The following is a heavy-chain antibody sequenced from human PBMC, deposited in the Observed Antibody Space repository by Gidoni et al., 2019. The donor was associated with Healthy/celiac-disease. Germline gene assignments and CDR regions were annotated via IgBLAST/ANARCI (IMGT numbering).Heavy chain of an antibody. Sequence: QVQLQQWGAGLLKPSETLSLTCPVYGGSFSGYYWSWIRQPPGKGLEWIGEINHSGSTNYNPSLKSRVTISVDTSKNQFSLKLSSVTAADTAVYYCGSGSYYYYYGMDVWGQGTTVTVSS. CDR2: INHSGST. D-gene: IGHD3-10*01. CDR1: GGSFSGYY. V-gene: IGHV4-34*01. J-gene: IGHJ6*02. CDR3: GSGSYYYYYGMDV.